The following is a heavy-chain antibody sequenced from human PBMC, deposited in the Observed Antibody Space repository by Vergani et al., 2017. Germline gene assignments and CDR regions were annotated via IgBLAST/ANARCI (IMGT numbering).Heavy chain of an antibody. D-gene: IGHD2-2*02. J-gene: IGHJ5*02. Sequence: VQLVESGGGVVQPGGSLRLSCAASGFTFSSYSMNWVRQAPGKGLEWVSSISSSSSYIYYADSVKGRFTISRDNAKNSLYLQMNSLRAEDTAVYYCARRATVYRGTKGGNWFDPWGQGTLVTVSS. CDR1: GFTFSSYS. CDR3: ARRATVYRGTKGGNWFDP. CDR2: ISSSSSYI. V-gene: IGHV3-21*01.